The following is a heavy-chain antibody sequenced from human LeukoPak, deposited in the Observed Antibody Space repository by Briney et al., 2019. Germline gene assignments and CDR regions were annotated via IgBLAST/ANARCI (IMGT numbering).Heavy chain of an antibody. D-gene: IGHD6-13*01. CDR2: IYYSGST. CDR3: ARGSSWYQTNFDY. Sequence: SETLSLTCSVSGGSISSSSYYWGWIRQPPGKGLEWIGSIYYSGSTYYNPSLKSRVTISVDTSKNQFSLKLSSVTAADTAVYYCARGSSWYQTNFDYWGQGTLVTVSS. V-gene: IGHV4-39*07. J-gene: IGHJ4*02. CDR1: GGSISSSSYY.